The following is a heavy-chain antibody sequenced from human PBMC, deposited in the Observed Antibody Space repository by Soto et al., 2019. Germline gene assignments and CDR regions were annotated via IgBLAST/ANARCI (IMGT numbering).Heavy chain of an antibody. Sequence: PGGPMRVSCAACGFTLSSYNMNWVRKAPGKGLEWVSAIGVSHTHIYYADSVKGRFTISRDDAKNSLYLQMNSLKASDSAMYYCARLTLAQDSSGYHIFDYWGLGTLVTVSS. CDR3: ARLTLAQDSSGYHIFDY. V-gene: IGHV3-21*04. CDR2: IGVSHTHI. CDR1: GFTLSSYN. D-gene: IGHD3-22*01. J-gene: IGHJ4*02.